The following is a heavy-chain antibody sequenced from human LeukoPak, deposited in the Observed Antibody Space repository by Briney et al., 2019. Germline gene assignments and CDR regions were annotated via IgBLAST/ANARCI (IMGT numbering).Heavy chain of an antibody. CDR1: GGSISSGGYY. V-gene: IGHV4-30-2*01. CDR3: ARDSLRIAARNYYYYMDV. J-gene: IGHJ6*03. D-gene: IGHD6-6*01. CDR2: IYHSGST. Sequence: SQTLSLTCTVSGGSISSGGYYWSWIRQPPGKGLEWIGYIYHSGSTYYNPSLKSRVTISVDRSKNQFSLKLSSVTAADTAVYYCARDSLRIAARNYYYYMDVWGKGTTVTVSS.